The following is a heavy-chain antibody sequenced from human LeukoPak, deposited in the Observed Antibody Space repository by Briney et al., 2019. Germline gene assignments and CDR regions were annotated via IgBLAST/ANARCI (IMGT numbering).Heavy chain of an antibody. D-gene: IGHD6-13*01. J-gene: IGHJ4*02. Sequence: SETLSLTCTVSGGSISSGSYYWSWIRQPAGKGLEWIGRIYTSGSTNYNPSLKSRVTISVDTSKNQFSLKLSSVTAADTAVYYCARQGTYSSSWSSFDYWGQGTLVTVSS. CDR1: GGSISSGSYY. CDR2: IYTSGST. CDR3: ARQGTYSSSWSSFDY. V-gene: IGHV4-61*02.